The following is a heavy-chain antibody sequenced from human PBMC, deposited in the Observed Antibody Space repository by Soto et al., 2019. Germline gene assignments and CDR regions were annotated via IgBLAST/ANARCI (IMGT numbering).Heavy chain of an antibody. CDR2: ISYDGSNT. CDR3: ARDPVDYFGSQTFGMDV. CDR1: GFTFSRCA. Sequence: QVQLVESGGGVVQPGRSLRLSCAASGFTFSRCAIHWARQAPGKGLEWVAVISYDGSNTYHADSVKGRFTISRDNSKSTVFLQMNSLSTEDTAVYYCARDPVDYFGSQTFGMDVWGQGTTVTVSS. V-gene: IGHV3-30-3*01. J-gene: IGHJ6*01. D-gene: IGHD3-10*01.